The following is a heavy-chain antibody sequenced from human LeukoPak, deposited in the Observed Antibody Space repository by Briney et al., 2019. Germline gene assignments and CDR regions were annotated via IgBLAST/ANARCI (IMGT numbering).Heavy chain of an antibody. V-gene: IGHV3-23*01. CDR3: AKARSTWDFDY. Sequence: GGSLRLSCAASGFTFSTDAMNWVRQAPGKGLEWISAITGSGLSTYYADSVKGRFTISRDNSKSTLYLQMDGLRAEDTAVYYCAKARSTWDFDYWGQGTLVAVPS. CDR2: ITGSGLST. J-gene: IGHJ4*02. CDR1: GFTFSTDA. D-gene: IGHD1-26*01.